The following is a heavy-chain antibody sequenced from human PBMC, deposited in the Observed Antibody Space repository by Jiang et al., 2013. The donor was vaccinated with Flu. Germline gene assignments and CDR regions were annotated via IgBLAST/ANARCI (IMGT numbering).Heavy chain of an antibody. CDR1: GGSISSYF. CDR3: ARLGNAAMAAPVY. Sequence: GSGLVKPSETLPLTCTVSGGSISSYFWSWIRQPPGKGLEWIGHIYSSGSTNYNPSLKSRVTISVDTSKNQFSLKLSSVTAADTAVYYCARLGNAAMAAPVYWGQGTLVTVSS. V-gene: IGHV4-59*08. J-gene: IGHJ4*02. D-gene: IGHD5-18*01. CDR2: IYSSGST.